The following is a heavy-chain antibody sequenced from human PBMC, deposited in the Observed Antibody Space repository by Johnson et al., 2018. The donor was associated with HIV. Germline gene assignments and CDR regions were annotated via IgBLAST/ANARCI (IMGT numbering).Heavy chain of an antibody. J-gene: IGHJ3*01. CDR1: GFTFSNYD. CDR3: ARAPEIRGVDAFDV. CDR2: IGTAGDT. Sequence: VQLVESGGGLVQPGGSLRLSCVASGFTFSNYDLHWVRQATGKGLEWVSTIGTAGDTYYPSSVKGRFTISRDNSKNTLYLQMGSLRAGDTAVYYCARAPEIRGVDAFDVWGQGTVVTVSS. V-gene: IGHV3-13*01. D-gene: IGHD3-10*01.